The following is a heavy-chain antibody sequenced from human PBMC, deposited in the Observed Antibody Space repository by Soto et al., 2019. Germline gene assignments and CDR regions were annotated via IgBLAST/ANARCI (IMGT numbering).Heavy chain of an antibody. Sequence: ASVKVSCKASGYTFTSYDINWVRQATGQGLEWMGWMKPNSGNTGYAQKFQGRVTMTRNTSISTAYMELSSLRSEDTAVYYCARAKPWVAARRGVTNMDVWGQGTTVTVSS. D-gene: IGHD6-6*01. CDR2: MKPNSGNT. CDR1: GYTFTSYD. J-gene: IGHJ6*02. V-gene: IGHV1-8*01. CDR3: ARAKPWVAARRGVTNMDV.